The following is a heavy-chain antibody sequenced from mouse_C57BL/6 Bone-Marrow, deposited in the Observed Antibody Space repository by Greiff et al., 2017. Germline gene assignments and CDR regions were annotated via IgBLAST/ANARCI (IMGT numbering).Heavy chain of an antibody. V-gene: IGHV14-4*01. CDR2: IDPENGDT. Sequence: EVQLQESGAELVRPGASVKLSCTASGFNIKDDYMHWVKQRPEQGLEWIGWIDPENGDTEYASKFQGKATITADPSSNTAYLQLSSLTSEDTAVYYCTPYYYGTPWFAYWGQGTLVTVSA. CDR3: TPYYYGTPWFAY. CDR1: GFNIKDDY. D-gene: IGHD1-1*01. J-gene: IGHJ3*01.